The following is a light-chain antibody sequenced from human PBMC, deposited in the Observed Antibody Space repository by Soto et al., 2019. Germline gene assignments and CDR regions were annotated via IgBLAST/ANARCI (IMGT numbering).Light chain of an antibody. CDR1: QSSSKY. V-gene: IGKV3-20*01. CDR3: QQYGNLPWT. CDR2: GTS. J-gene: IGKJ1*01. Sequence: EIVLTQSPGTLSLSPGERATLSCRAGQSSSKYLAWYQQKPGQAPRVLIYGTSSRATGIPDRFSGSGSGTDFTLTISRLEPEDFAVYYYQQYGNLPWTFGQGTKVEIK.